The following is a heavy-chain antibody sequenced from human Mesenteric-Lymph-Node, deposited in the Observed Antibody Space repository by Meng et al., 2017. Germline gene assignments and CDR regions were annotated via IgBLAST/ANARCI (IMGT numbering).Heavy chain of an antibody. D-gene: IGHD3-9*01. Sequence: SETLSLTCAVSGYSISSGYYWGWIRQPPGKGLEWIGSIYHSGSTYYNPSLKSRVTISVDTSKNQFSLKLSSVTAADTAVYYCARVTNRNWLFDYWGQGTLVTVSS. CDR3: ARVTNRNWLFDY. CDR2: IYHSGST. CDR1: GYSISSGYY. V-gene: IGHV4-38-2*01. J-gene: IGHJ4*02.